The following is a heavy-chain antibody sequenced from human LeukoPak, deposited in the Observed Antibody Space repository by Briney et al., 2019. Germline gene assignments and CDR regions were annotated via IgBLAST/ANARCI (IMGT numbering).Heavy chain of an antibody. V-gene: IGHV4-59*01. D-gene: IGHD2-21*02. CDR2: MYYSGTT. CDR1: GGSITSYY. J-gene: IGHJ4*02. CDR3: ARLPMAVTPHVDY. Sequence: PSETLSLTCTVSGGSITSYYRSWIPQSPGKGLEWIGFMYYSGTTNYNPSLKSRVTISLGMSKTQFSLKLSSVTAADTAVYYCARLPMAVTPHVDYWGQGTLVTVSS.